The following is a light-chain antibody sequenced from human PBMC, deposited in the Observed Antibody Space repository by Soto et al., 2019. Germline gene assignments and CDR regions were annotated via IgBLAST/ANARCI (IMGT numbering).Light chain of an antibody. V-gene: IGKV3-20*01. J-gene: IGKJ2*01. CDR1: QTVSSKY. CDR2: GAS. CDR3: QQYGSSPMYT. Sequence: EIVLTQSPGTLSLSPGERATLSCRASQTVSSKYLAWYQQKPGQAPRLLIYGASSRATGIPDRFSGSGSGTDFTLTISRLEPEDFVMYYCQQYGSSPMYTFGQGTKLEIK.